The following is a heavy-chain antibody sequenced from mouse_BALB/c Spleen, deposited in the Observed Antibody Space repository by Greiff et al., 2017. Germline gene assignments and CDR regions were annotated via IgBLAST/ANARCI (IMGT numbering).Heavy chain of an antibody. D-gene: IGHD2-4*01. CDR1: GFTFSNYW. CDR3: TKGIYYDYDAY. CDR2: IRLKSNNYAT. V-gene: IGHV6-6*02. Sequence: DVMLVESGGGLVQPGGSMKLSCVASGFTFSNYWMNWVRQSPEKGLEWVAEIRLKSNNYATHYAESVKGRFTISRDDSKSSVYLQMNNLRAEDTGIYYCTKGIYYDYDAYWGQGTLVTVSA. J-gene: IGHJ3*01.